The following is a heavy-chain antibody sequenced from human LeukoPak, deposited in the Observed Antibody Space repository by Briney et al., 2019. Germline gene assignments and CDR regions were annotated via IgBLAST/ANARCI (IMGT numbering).Heavy chain of an antibody. CDR2: INPNSGGT. Sequence: ASVKVSSKASGYTFTGYDMHWGRQAPGQGLEWRGGINPNSGGTNYAQKFQGRVTMTRDTSISTAYMELSRLRSDATAVSYCARDSLSGALWLGEPHTSFDSWGQGTLVTVSS. D-gene: IGHD3-10*01. J-gene: IGHJ4*02. V-gene: IGHV1-2*02. CDR1: GYTFTGYD. CDR3: ARDSLSGALWLGEPHTSFDS.